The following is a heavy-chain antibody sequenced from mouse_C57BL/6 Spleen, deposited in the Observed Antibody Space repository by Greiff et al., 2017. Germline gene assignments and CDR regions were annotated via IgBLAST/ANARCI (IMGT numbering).Heavy chain of an antibody. CDR1: GYTFTNYW. CDR3: ATTYDSAPWYFDG. V-gene: IGHV1-63*01. D-gene: IGHD2-12*01. CDR2: IYPGGGYT. Sequence: VQLKESGAELVRPGASVKMSCKASGYTFTNYWIGWVKQRPGQGLEWIGDIYPGGGYTNYNEKFKGKATLTADKSSSTAYMPFSSLTSEDSAIYYCATTYDSAPWYFDGWGTGTTVTVSS. J-gene: IGHJ1*03.